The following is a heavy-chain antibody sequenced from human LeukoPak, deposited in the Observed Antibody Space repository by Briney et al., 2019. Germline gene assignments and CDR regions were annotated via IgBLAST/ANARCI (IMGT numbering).Heavy chain of an antibody. J-gene: IGHJ4*02. Sequence: ASVKVSCMASGGTFSSDAISWVRQAPGQGLEWMGRNIPILGITNYAQKFQGRVTITADKSTSTAYMELSSLRSEDTAVYYCARESYYASRRIRGSALAYWGQGTLVTVSP. CDR1: GGTFSSDA. CDR3: ARESYYASRRIRGSALAY. CDR2: NIPILGIT. V-gene: IGHV1-69*04. D-gene: IGHD3-10*01.